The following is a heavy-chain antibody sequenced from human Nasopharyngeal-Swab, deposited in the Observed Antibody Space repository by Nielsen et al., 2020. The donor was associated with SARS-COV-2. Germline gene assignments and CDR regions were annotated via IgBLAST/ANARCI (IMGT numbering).Heavy chain of an antibody. J-gene: IGHJ4*02. Sequence: IRQRPGKGLEWVSSISRNSDYILYADSVKGRFTISRDNAKNSLFLQMNSLRADDTAVYYCARGGYRDYDYAYWGQGTLVTVSS. D-gene: IGHD5-12*01. V-gene: IGHV3-21*01. CDR2: ISRNSDYI. CDR3: ARGGYRDYDYAY.